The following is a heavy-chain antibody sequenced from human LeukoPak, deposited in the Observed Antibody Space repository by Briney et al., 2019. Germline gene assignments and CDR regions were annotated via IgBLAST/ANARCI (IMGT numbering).Heavy chain of an antibody. J-gene: IGHJ4*02. D-gene: IGHD4-11*01. CDR3: ARDRMTTVTFHYFDY. V-gene: IGHV3-20*04. CDR1: GFTFDDYG. CDR2: INWNGGST. Sequence: PGGSLRLSCAASGFTFDDYGMSWVRQPPGKGLEWVSGINWNGGSTGYADSVKGRFTISRDNAKNSLYLQMNSMRAEDTALYYCARDRMTTVTFHYFDYWGQGTLVTVSS.